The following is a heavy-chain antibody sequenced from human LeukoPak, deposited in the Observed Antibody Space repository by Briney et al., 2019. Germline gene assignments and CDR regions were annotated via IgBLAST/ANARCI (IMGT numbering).Heavy chain of an antibody. J-gene: IGHJ4*02. CDR1: GFTFSSYA. CDR2: ISGSGGRT. D-gene: IGHD3-10*01. CDR3: AKESGLITLVQGYYFDY. Sequence: GGSLRLSCAASGFTFSSYAMSWVRQAPGKGLEWVSAISGSGGRTHYADSVEGRFTISRDNSKNTLYLQMNSLRAEDTAVYYCAKESGLITLVQGYYFDYWGQGTLVTVSS. V-gene: IGHV3-23*01.